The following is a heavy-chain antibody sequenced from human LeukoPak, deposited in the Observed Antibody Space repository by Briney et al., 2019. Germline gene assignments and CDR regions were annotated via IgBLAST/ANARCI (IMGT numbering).Heavy chain of an antibody. CDR1: GGTFSSHS. V-gene: IGHV1-69*13. CDR2: IIPGLGIV. J-gene: IGHJ4*02. Sequence: SSETVSHKPSGGTFSSHSISWVRQPPGQGVEGVGRIIPGLGIVKSAQKFQGRVRITSDESTSTACMELSSLRSEDTAVYYCARDVKYDIADYWGQGTLVTVS. D-gene: IGHD3-9*01. CDR3: ARDVKYDIADY.